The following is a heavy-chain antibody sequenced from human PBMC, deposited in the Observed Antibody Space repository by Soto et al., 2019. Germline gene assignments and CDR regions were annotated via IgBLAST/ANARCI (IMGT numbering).Heavy chain of an antibody. CDR2: IHAGTGDT. V-gene: IGHV1-3*01. J-gene: IGHJ6*02. CDR1: GYIFTAYV. CDR3: ASLLVEMATIHTPFYYYYGMDV. D-gene: IGHD5-12*01. Sequence: ASVKVSCKASGYIFTAYVIFWVRQAPGQRPEYMGWIHAGTGDTAYSQNLQGRVTITRDTSASTVYMELSSLRSEDTAVYYCASLLVEMATIHTPFYYYYGMDVWGQGTTVTVSS.